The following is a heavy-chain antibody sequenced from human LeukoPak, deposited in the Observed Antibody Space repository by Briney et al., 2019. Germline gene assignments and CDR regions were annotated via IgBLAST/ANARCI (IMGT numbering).Heavy chain of an antibody. V-gene: IGHV3-9*01. CDR3: AKDISVGANPYYFDY. J-gene: IGHJ4*02. D-gene: IGHD1-26*01. Sequence: GGPLRLSCAASGFTFDDYAMHWVRQAPGKGLEWVSGIIWNSGSIGYADSVKGRFTISRDNAKNSLYLQMNSLRAEDTALYYCAKDISVGANPYYFDYWGQGTLVTVSS. CDR1: GFTFDDYA. CDR2: IIWNSGSI.